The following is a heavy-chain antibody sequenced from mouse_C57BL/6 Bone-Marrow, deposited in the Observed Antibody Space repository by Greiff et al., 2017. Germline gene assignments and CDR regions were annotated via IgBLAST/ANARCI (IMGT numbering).Heavy chain of an antibody. J-gene: IGHJ2*01. CDR3: ARDDDDGSYFDY. CDR2: ISDGGSYT. CDR1: GFTFSSYA. Sequence: DVMLVESGGGLVKPGGSLKLSCAASGFTFSSYAMSWVRQTPEKRLEWVATISDGGSYTYYPDNVKGRFTISRDNAKNNLYLQMSHLKSEDTAMYYWARDDDDGSYFDYWGKGTTLTVSS. V-gene: IGHV5-4*01. D-gene: IGHD1-1*01.